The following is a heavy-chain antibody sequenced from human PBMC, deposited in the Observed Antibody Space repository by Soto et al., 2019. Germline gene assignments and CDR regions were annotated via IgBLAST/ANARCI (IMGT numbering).Heavy chain of an antibody. D-gene: IGHD3-10*01. CDR1: GYTFTSYA. CDR3: ARSPGGPMTPGDY. Sequence: QVQLVQSGAEEKKPGASVKVSCKASGYTFTSYAMHWVRQAPGQRLEWMGWINAGNGNTKYSQKFQGRVTITRDTSASTAYMELSSMRSEDTAVYYCARSPGGPMTPGDYWGQGTLVTVSS. CDR2: INAGNGNT. V-gene: IGHV1-3*05. J-gene: IGHJ4*02.